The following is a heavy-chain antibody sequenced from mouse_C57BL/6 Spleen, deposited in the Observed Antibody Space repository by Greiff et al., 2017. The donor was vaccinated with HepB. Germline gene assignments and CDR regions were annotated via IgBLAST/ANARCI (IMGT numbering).Heavy chain of an antibody. D-gene: IGHD2-4*01. Sequence: VKLQESGPELVKPGASVKISCKASGYAFSSSWMNWVKQRPGKGLEWIGRIYPGDGDTNYNGKFKGKATLTADKSSSTAYMQLSSLTSEDSAVYFCAKGYDSRGAMDYWGQGTSVTVSS. CDR1: GYAFSSSW. J-gene: IGHJ4*01. CDR2: IYPGDGDT. V-gene: IGHV1-82*01. CDR3: AKGYDSRGAMDY.